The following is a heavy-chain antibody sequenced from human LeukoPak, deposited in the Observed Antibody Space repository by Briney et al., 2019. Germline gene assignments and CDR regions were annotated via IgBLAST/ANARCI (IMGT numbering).Heavy chain of an antibody. Sequence: GGSLRLSCAASGFTFSSYWMSWVRQAPGKGLEWVSVIYSGGSTYYADSVKGRFTISRDNSKNTLYLQMNSLRAEDTAVYYCARAEGATKSPTIDYWGQGTLVTVSS. CDR2: IYSGGST. V-gene: IGHV3-66*01. J-gene: IGHJ4*02. CDR3: ARAEGATKSPTIDY. D-gene: IGHD1-26*01. CDR1: GFTFSSYW.